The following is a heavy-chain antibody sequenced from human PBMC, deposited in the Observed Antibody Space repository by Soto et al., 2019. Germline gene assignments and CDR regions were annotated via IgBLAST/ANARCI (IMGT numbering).Heavy chain of an antibody. CDR2: ISSSSSYI. V-gene: IGHV3-21*01. D-gene: IGHD2-2*01. Sequence: KTGGSLRLSCAASGFTFSSYSMNWVRQAPGKGLEWVSSISSSSSYIYYADSVKGRFTISRDNAKNSLYLQMNSLRAEDTAVYYCARVPWYCSSTSCSHYYYGMDVWGQGTTVTVSS. CDR1: GFTFSSYS. J-gene: IGHJ6*02. CDR3: ARVPWYCSSTSCSHYYYGMDV.